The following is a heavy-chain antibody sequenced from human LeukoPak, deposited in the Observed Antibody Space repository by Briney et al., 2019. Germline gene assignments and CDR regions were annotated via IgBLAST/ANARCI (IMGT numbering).Heavy chain of an antibody. Sequence: KSGPTLVTPTQTLTLTCTFSGFSLSSRGVCLGWIRQAPGKALKWLAVSYLDDAEFHSPSPTRRLTITKDTSKNQVVLTLTNMDPVDTATYYCAHGGYNNYCCSFYYWGQGALVTVSS. CDR2: SYLDDAE. CDR3: AHGGYNNYCCSFYY. D-gene: IGHD4-11*01. V-gene: IGHV2-5*02. CDR1: GFSLSSRGVC. J-gene: IGHJ4*02.